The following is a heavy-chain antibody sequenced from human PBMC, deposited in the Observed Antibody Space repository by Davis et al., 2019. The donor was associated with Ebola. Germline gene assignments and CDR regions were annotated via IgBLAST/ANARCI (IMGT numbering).Heavy chain of an antibody. CDR3: ARHGLSGDNDY. Sequence: SETLSLTCTVSGGSISSGDYYWSWIRQPPGKGLEWIGYIYYSGSTYYNPSLKSRVTISVDTSKNQFSLKLSSVTAADTAVYYCARHGLSGDNDYWGQGTLVTVSS. CDR2: IYYSGST. CDR1: GGSISSGDYY. D-gene: IGHD4-17*01. V-gene: IGHV4-30-4*01. J-gene: IGHJ4*02.